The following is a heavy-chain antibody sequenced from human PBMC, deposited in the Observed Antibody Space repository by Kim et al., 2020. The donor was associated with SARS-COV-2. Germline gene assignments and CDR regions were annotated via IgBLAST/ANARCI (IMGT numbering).Heavy chain of an antibody. V-gene: IGHV1-24*01. J-gene: IGHJ6*02. Sequence: AQKFTGSVTMTEDTSTDTAYMELSSLRSEDTAVYYCATLAGYYYYGMDVWGQGTTVTVSS. D-gene: IGHD6-13*01. CDR3: ATLAGYYYYGMDV.